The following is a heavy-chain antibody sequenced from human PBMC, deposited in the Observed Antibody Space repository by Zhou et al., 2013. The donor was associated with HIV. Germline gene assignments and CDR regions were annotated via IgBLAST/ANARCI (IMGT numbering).Heavy chain of an antibody. Sequence: QVQLLQSGAEVKPPGASVKVSCKVVGYTLANLAIHWVRQPPGQGLEWMGGFDPEDVMTFYAQKFEGRVTLTQDASSDTAYMSMTSLTSDDTAVYYCATTAHLSGGTLDMTGDWGRGRTWGRGTRSPCPQ. D-gene: IGHD3-16*01. CDR3: ATTAHLSGGTLDMTGDWGRGRT. J-gene: IGHJ5*02. CDR1: GYTLANLA. CDR2: FDPEDVMT. V-gene: IGHV1-24*01.